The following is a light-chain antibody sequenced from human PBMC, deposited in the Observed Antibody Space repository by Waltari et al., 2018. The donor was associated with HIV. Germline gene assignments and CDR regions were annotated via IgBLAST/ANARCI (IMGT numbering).Light chain of an antibody. CDR3: CSYVGSYTLV. V-gene: IGLV2-11*01. CDR2: DVS. J-gene: IGLJ3*02. CDR1: SSDVGGYSY. Sequence: QSALTQPRSVSGSPGQSVTISCTGTSSDVGGYSYVSWYQQHPGKAPKIMIYDVSQLPSGVPDRFSGSKSGNTASLTISGLQAEDEADYYCCSYVGSYTLVFGGGTKLTVL.